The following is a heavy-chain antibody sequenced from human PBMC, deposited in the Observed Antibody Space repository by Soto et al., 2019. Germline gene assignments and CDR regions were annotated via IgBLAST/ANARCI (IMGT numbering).Heavy chain of an antibody. Sequence: ASVKVSCKASGHTFTGYYMHWVRQAPGQGLEWMGWINPNSGGTNYAQKFQGWVTMTRDTSISTAYMELSRLRSDDTAVYYCARPQLAHGSDAFDSWGQGTMVTVSS. CDR1: GHTFTGYY. CDR2: INPNSGGT. CDR3: ARPQLAHGSDAFDS. V-gene: IGHV1-2*04. D-gene: IGHD2-2*01. J-gene: IGHJ3*02.